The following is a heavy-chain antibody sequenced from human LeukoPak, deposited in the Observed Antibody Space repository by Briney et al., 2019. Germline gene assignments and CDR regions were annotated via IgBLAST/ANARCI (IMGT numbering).Heavy chain of an antibody. D-gene: IGHD2-21*01. V-gene: IGHV4-39*01. CDR2: IYYSGST. Sequence: KPSETLSLTCTVSGGSISSSSYYWGWIRQPPGKGLEWIGSIYYSGSTYYNPSLKSRVTISVDTSKNQFSLKLSSVTAADTAVYYCARTPPGCDDAGNWFDPWGQGTLVTVSS. CDR1: GGSISSSSYY. CDR3: ARTPPGCDDAGNWFDP. J-gene: IGHJ5*02.